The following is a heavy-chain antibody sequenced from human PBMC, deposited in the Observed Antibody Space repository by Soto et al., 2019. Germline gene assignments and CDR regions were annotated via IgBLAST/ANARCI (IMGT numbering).Heavy chain of an antibody. CDR1: GFTFRSYA. D-gene: IGHD2-8*02. CDR2: ISYDGSNK. J-gene: IGHJ6*02. Sequence: QVQLVESGGGVVQPGRSLRLSCAASGFTFRSYAMHWVRQAPGKGLDWLAVISYDGSNKYYADSVKGRFTISRYNSKYTLYLQMNSLRAEDTAVYYCARHRLRDYWRDFPYYYYGMDDWGQGTTVTVSS. V-gene: IGHV3-30-3*01. CDR3: ARHRLRDYWRDFPYYYYGMDD.